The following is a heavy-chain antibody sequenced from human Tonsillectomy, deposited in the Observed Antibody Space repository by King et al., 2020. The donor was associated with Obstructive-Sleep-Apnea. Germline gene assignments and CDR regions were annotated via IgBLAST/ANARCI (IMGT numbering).Heavy chain of an antibody. V-gene: IGHV3-33*01. CDR3: ARGTGYSSSSIDY. CDR2: IWYDGSNK. D-gene: IGHD6-13*01. CDR1: GFTFSSYG. Sequence: VQLVESGGGVVQPGRSLRLSCAASGFTFSSYGMHWVRQAPGKGLEWVAVIWYDGSNKYYADPVKGRFTISRDNSKNTLYLQMNSLRAEDTAVYSCARGTGYSSSSIDYWGQGTLVTVSS. J-gene: IGHJ4*02.